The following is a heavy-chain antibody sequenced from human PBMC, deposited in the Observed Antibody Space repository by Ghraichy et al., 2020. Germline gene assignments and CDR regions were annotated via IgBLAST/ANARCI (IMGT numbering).Heavy chain of an antibody. CDR1: GYSFTSYW. V-gene: IGHV5-51*01. CDR3: ARQDYYDSSGYYFPYFDY. J-gene: IGHJ4*02. Sequence: GESLNISCKGSGYSFTSYWIGWVRQMPGKGLEWMGIIYPGDSDTRYSPSFQGQVTISADKSISTAYLQWSSLKASDTAMYYCARQDYYDSSGYYFPYFDYWGQGTLVTVSS. D-gene: IGHD3-22*01. CDR2: IYPGDSDT.